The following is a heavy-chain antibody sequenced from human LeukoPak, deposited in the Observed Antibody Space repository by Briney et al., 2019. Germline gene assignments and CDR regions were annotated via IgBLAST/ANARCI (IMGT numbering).Heavy chain of an antibody. J-gene: IGHJ5*02. CDR1: GGSISSGGYY. Sequence: KPSETLSLTCTVSGGSISSGGYYWSWIRQHPGKGLEWIGYIYYSGSTYYNPSLKSRVTISVDTSKNQFSLKLSSVTAADTAVYYCARDLVAAHNWFDPWGQGTLVTVSS. CDR3: ARDLVAAHNWFDP. CDR2: IYYSGST. D-gene: IGHD2-15*01. V-gene: IGHV4-31*03.